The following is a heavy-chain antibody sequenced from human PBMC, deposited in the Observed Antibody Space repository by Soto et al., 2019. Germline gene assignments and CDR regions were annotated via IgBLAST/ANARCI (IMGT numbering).Heavy chain of an antibody. Sequence: SLRLSCAASGFTFDDYAMHWVRQAPGKGLEWVSGINWNSGSIGYADSVKGRLTISRDNAKNSLYLQMNGLRAEDTALYYCAKGSDYDFWSGKYHIDYWGQGTLVTVPS. J-gene: IGHJ4*02. CDR1: GFTFDDYA. V-gene: IGHV3-9*01. CDR3: AKGSDYDFWSGKYHIDY. CDR2: INWNSGSI. D-gene: IGHD3-3*01.